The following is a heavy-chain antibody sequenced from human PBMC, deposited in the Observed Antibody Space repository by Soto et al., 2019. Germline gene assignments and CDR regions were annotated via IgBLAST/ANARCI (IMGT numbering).Heavy chain of an antibody. D-gene: IGHD2-15*01. V-gene: IGHV1-8*01. Sequence: QVQLVQSGAEVKKPGASVKVSCKASGYTYTSYDINWVRQATGQGLEWMGWMNPNSGNTGYAQKFQGRVTMTRDTSISTAYMELSSLRSEDTAVYYCARTQVDCSGGSCYSDNWFDPWGQGTLVTVSS. CDR1: GYTYTSYD. J-gene: IGHJ5*02. CDR2: MNPNSGNT. CDR3: ARTQVDCSGGSCYSDNWFDP.